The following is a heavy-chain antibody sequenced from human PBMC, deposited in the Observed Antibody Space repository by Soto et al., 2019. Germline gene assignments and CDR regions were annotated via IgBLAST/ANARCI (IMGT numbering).Heavy chain of an antibody. V-gene: IGHV4-31*03. D-gene: IGHD5-12*01. CDR3: ARARLRAVYAFEI. Sequence: PSETLSLTCTVSGGSVSSGAYYWTWIRQRPGKGLEWIGYIYYSGSTYYSPSLKSRLSISLDTSKNQFSLRLSSVTAADTAMYYCARARLRAVYAFEIWGQGTMVSV. J-gene: IGHJ3*02. CDR2: IYYSGST. CDR1: GGSVSSGAYY.